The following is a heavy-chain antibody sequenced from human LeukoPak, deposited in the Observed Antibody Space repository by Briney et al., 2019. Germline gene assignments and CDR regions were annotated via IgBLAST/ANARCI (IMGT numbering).Heavy chain of an antibody. CDR3: AKAPHVLRFLEWLLTHYYYMDV. CDR1: GFTFSSYG. D-gene: IGHD3-3*01. V-gene: IGHV3-30*02. CDR2: IRYDGSNK. Sequence: GGSLRLSCAASGFTFSSYGMHWVRQAPGKGLEWVAFIRYDGSNKYYADSVKGRFTISRDNSKNTLYLQMNSLRAEDTAVYYCAKAPHVLRFLEWLLTHYYYMDVWGKGTTVTVSS. J-gene: IGHJ6*03.